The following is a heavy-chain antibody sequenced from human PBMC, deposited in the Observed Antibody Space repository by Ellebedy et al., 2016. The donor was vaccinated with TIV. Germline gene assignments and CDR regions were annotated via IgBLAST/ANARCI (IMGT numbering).Heavy chain of an antibody. CDR1: GYTFTSYG. CDR3: ARDGLWLAAAGQVDY. V-gene: IGHV1-18*01. Sequence: ASVKVSCKASGYTFTSYGISWVRQAPGQGLEWMGWISAYNGNTNYAQKLQGRVTMTSDTSTSTAYMELRSLRSDDTAVYYCARDGLWLAAAGQVDYWGQGTLVTVSS. J-gene: IGHJ4*02. D-gene: IGHD6-13*01. CDR2: ISAYNGNT.